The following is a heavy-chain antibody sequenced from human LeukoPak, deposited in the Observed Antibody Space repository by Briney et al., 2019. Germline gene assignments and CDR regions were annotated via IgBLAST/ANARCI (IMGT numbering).Heavy chain of an antibody. V-gene: IGHV4-4*07. J-gene: IGHJ5*02. CDR1: GGSISSYY. Sequence: SETLSLTCTVSGGSISSYYWNWIRQPAGKGLEWIGRIYTSGSTNYNPSLKSRVTMSVDTSKNQFSLKLSSVTAADTAVYYCARHLFPIAAAGTGWWFDPWGQGTLVTVSS. CDR3: ARHLFPIAAAGTGWWFDP. CDR2: IYTSGST. D-gene: IGHD6-13*01.